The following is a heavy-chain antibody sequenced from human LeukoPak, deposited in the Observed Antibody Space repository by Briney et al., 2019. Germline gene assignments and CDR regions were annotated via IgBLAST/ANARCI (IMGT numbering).Heavy chain of an antibody. CDR3: AELGITMIGGV. D-gene: IGHD3-10*02. V-gene: IGHV3-23*01. CDR1: GVTFSSYA. Sequence: GGSLSLSCAVSGVTFSSYAMSWVRQAPGKGLEWVSAISGSGGSTYYADSVKGRFTISRDNSKNTLYLQMNSLRAEDTAVYYCAELGITMIGGVWGKGTTVTISS. CDR2: ISGSGGST. J-gene: IGHJ6*04.